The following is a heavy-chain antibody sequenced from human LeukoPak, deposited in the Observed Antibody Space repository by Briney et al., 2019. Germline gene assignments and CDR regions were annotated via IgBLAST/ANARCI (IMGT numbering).Heavy chain of an antibody. D-gene: IGHD6-13*01. CDR2: TYYRSKWYN. Sequence: SQTLSLTCAISGDSVSSNSAAWNWIRQSPSRGLEWLGRTYYRSKWYNDYAVSVKSRITINPDTSKNQFSLQLNSVTPEDTAVYYCAKDSDVIGYSSSGDYYYYYGMDVWGQGTTVTVSS. V-gene: IGHV6-1*01. J-gene: IGHJ6*02. CDR3: AKDSDVIGYSSSGDYYYYYGMDV. CDR1: GDSVSSNSAA.